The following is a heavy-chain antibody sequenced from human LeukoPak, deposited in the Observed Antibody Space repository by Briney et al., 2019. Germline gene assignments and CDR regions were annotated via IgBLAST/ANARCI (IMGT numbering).Heavy chain of an antibody. CDR2: INHSGST. J-gene: IGHJ5*02. Sequence: SETLSLTCAVYGGSFSGYYWSWLRQPPGKGLEWIGGINHSGSTNYNPPLTRRVTISVDTSKNQFSLKLSSVTAADTAVYYCARQNRTVTMIVVSRLNWFDPWGQGTLVTVSS. D-gene: IGHD3-22*01. CDR1: GGSFSGYY. V-gene: IGHV4-34*01. CDR3: ARQNRTVTMIVVSRLNWFDP.